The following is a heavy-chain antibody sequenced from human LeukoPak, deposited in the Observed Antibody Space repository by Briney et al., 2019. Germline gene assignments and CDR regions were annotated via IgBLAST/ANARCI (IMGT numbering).Heavy chain of an antibody. J-gene: IGHJ4*02. CDR3: ARVVVVVAATHIDY. V-gene: IGHV4-34*01. D-gene: IGHD2-15*01. Sequence: PSETLSLTCAVYGGSFSGYYWSWIRQPPGKGLDWIGEINHSGSTNYNPSLKSRVTISVDTSKNQFSLKLSSVTAADTAVYYCARVVVVVAATHIDYWGQGTLVTVSS. CDR2: INHSGST. CDR1: GGSFSGYY.